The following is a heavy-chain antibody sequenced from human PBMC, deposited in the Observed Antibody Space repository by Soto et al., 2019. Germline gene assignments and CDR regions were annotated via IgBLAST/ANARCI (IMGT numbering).Heavy chain of an antibody. D-gene: IGHD5-18*01. CDR1: GGTFSSYA. J-gene: IGHJ4*02. CDR2: IIPIFGIA. V-gene: IGHV1-69*10. CDR3: ARVDTAMVTGFDY. Sequence: ASVKVSCKASGGTFSSYAISWVRQAPGQGLEWMGGIIPIFGIANYAQKFQGRVTMTTDKSISTAYMELSRLRSDDTAVYYCARVDTAMVTGFDYWGQGTLVTVSS.